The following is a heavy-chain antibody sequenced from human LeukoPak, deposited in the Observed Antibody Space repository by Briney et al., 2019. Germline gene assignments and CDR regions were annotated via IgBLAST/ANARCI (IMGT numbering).Heavy chain of an antibody. D-gene: IGHD2-2*01. CDR3: ASRDPGGSSTIGEEAFDI. CDR2: VNPNSGNT. CDR1: GYTFTSYD. V-gene: IGHV1-8*01. Sequence: ASVKVSCKASGYTFTSYDINWVRQATGQGLEWMGWVNPNSGNTGYAQKFQGRVTMTRNTSISTAYMELSSLRSEDTAVYYCASRDPGGSSTIGEEAFDIWGQGTMVTVSS. J-gene: IGHJ3*02.